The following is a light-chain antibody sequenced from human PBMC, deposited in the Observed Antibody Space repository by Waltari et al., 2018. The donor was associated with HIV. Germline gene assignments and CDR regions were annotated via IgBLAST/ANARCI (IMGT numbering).Light chain of an antibody. V-gene: IGLV1-51*01. CDR1: SSNIGSND. CDR2: DNY. CDR3: GTWDSGLSAVV. J-gene: IGLJ3*02. Sequence: QSVLTQPPSVSAAPGQRVTISCSGSSSNIGSNDVSWYQQLPGTAPKLLIFDNYKRPSGIPDRFSVSKSGTSATLGITGLQTGDEADYYCGTWDSGLSAVVFGGGTKLTVL.